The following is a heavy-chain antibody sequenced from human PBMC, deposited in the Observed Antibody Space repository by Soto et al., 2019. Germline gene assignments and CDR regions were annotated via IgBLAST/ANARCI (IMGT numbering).Heavy chain of an antibody. CDR2: ISKDGTKT. V-gene: IGHV3-30*03. Sequence: VGSLRLSCAAPGFTFSNFAMHWVRQAPGKGLEWVAVISKDGTKTDLADSVKGRFTISRENSKNTVYLQMNSLTREDTALYYCARDAYSYKYYSDYWGQGTLVTVSS. J-gene: IGHJ4*02. CDR3: ARDAYSYKYYSDY. D-gene: IGHD5-18*01. CDR1: GFTFSNFA.